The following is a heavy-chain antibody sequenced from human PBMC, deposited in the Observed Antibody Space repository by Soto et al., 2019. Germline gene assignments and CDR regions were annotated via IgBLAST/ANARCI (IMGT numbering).Heavy chain of an antibody. J-gene: IGHJ4*02. Sequence: GGSLRLSCAASGFTFSSYAMSWVRQAPGKGLEWVSAISGSGGSTYYADSVKGRFTISRDNSKNTLYLQMNNLRAEDTAVYYCAKDRFPVVVPASGGFDYWGQGTLVTVSS. CDR1: GFTFSSYA. V-gene: IGHV3-23*01. CDR3: AKDRFPVVVPASGGFDY. D-gene: IGHD2-2*01. CDR2: ISGSGGST.